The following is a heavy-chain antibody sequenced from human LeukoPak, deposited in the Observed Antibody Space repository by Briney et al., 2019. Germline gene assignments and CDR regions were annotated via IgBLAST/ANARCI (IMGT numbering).Heavy chain of an antibody. D-gene: IGHD6-13*01. J-gene: IGHJ6*03. CDR3: ARYGGSSWVKRYYYYYYYMDV. Sequence: SETLSLTCTVSGGSISSSSYYWGWIRQPPGKGLEWIGSIYYSGSTYYNPSLKSRVTISVDTSKNQFSLKLSSVTAADTAVYYCARYGGSSWVKRYYYYYYYMDVWGKGTTVTVSS. CDR1: GGSISSSSYY. CDR2: IYYSGST. V-gene: IGHV4-39*01.